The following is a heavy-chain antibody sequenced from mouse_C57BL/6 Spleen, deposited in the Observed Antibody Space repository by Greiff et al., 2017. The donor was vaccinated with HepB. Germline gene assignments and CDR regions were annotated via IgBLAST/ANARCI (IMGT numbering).Heavy chain of an antibody. J-gene: IGHJ3*01. Sequence: QVQLQQPGAELVRPGSSVKLSCKASGYTFTSYWVHWVKQRPIQGLEWIGNIDPSDSETHYNQKFKDKATLTVDKSSSTAYMQLSSLTSEDSAVYYCARRGTGTGGFAYWGQGTLVTVSA. V-gene: IGHV1-52*01. D-gene: IGHD4-1*01. CDR2: IDPSDSET. CDR1: GYTFTSYW. CDR3: ARRGTGTGGFAY.